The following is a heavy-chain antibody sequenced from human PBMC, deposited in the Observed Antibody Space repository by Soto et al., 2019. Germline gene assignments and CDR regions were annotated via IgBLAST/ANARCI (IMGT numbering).Heavy chain of an antibody. CDR3: ATSLWFGTQVEL. Sequence: QVQLQQWGAGLLKPSETLSLSCAVYGGYFNDNYYTWFRQPPGKGLEWIGEISRSGTTKYIPSLKSRASISFDPSKTQVSLQVTSVTAADTAVYYCATSLWFGTQVELWGQGALVTVSS. J-gene: IGHJ5*02. V-gene: IGHV4-34*01. D-gene: IGHD3-10*01. CDR2: ISRSGTT. CDR1: GGYFNDNY.